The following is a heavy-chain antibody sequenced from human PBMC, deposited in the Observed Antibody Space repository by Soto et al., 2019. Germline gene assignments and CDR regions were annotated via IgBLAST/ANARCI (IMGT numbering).Heavy chain of an antibody. Sequence: EVLLVESGGGLVQPGGSLRLSCAASGFSFSRYEMNWVRQAPGKGLEWVAYISSGGNIIHYADSVRGRFTVSRDNARNSLLLQMNTLRVEDTARYYCARDRAAGGYWGQGTLVTVSS. V-gene: IGHV3-48*03. CDR3: ARDRAAGGY. J-gene: IGHJ4*02. CDR2: ISSGGNII. CDR1: GFSFSRYE. D-gene: IGHD6-13*01.